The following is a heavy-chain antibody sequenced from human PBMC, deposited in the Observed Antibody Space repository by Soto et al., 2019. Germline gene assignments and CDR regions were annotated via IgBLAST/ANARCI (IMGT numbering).Heavy chain of an antibody. CDR3: AAPDVAKRMVATIAFDY. CDR2: ISGSGGST. J-gene: IGHJ4*02. Sequence: PGGSLRLSCAASGFTSSSYAMSWVRQAPGKGLEWVSAISGSGGSTYYADSVKGRFTISRDNSKNTLYLQMNSLRAEDTAVYYCAAPDVAKRMVATIAFDYWGQGTLVTVSS. V-gene: IGHV3-23*01. D-gene: IGHD5-12*01. CDR1: GFTSSSYA.